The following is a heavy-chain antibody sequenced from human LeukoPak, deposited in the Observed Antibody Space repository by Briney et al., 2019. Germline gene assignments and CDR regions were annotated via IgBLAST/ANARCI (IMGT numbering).Heavy chain of an antibody. Sequence: SETLSLTCTVSGGSISSYYWSWIRQPAGKGLEWIGRIYTSGSTNYNPSLKSRVTMSADTSKNQFSLKLSSVTAADTAVYYCAREYSSSWSNWFDPWGQGTLVTVSS. CDR2: IYTSGST. V-gene: IGHV4-4*07. CDR1: GGSISSYY. D-gene: IGHD6-13*01. J-gene: IGHJ5*02. CDR3: AREYSSSWSNWFDP.